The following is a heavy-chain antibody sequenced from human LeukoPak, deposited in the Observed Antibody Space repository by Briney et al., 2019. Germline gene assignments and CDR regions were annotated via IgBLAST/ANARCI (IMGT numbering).Heavy chain of an antibody. CDR1: GFTLSSYA. CDR3: GRVVGYCSGGSCYGAFDI. D-gene: IGHD2-15*01. CDR2: ISSNGGST. J-gene: IGHJ3*02. V-gene: IGHV3-64*01. Sequence: GGSLRLSCAASGFTLSSYAMHWGPEGPGEGLGYVSAISSNGGSTYYANSVKGRFTISRDNSKNTLYLQMGSLGAEDMAGYYCGRVVGYCSGGSCYGAFDIWGQGTMVTVSS.